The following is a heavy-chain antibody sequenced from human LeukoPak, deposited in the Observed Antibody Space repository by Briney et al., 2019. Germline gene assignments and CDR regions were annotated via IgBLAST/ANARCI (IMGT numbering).Heavy chain of an antibody. D-gene: IGHD1-26*01. V-gene: IGHV4-4*07. J-gene: IGHJ4*02. CDR1: GGSISSYY. CDR3: ARDLSWGAGEYYFDY. CDR2: IYTSGST. Sequence: NPSETLSLTCTVSGGSISSYYWSWIRQPAGKGLEWIGRIYTSGSTNYNPSLKSRVTMSVDTSKNQFSLKLSSVTAADTAVYYCARDLSWGAGEYYFDYWGQGTLVTVSS.